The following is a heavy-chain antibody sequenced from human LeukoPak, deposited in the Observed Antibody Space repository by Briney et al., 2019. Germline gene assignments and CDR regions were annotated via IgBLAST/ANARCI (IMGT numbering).Heavy chain of an antibody. CDR3: AGTRILYYYYYGMDV. D-gene: IGHD2-15*01. CDR2: IYYSGST. J-gene: IGHJ6*02. V-gene: IGHV4-59*08. Sequence: SETLSLTCTVSGGSMSSYYWSWIRQPPGKGLEYIGYIYYSGSTNYNPSLRSRVTISVDTSKNQFSLKLSSVTAADTAVYYCAGTRILYYYYYGMDVWGQGTTVTVSS. CDR1: GGSMSSYY.